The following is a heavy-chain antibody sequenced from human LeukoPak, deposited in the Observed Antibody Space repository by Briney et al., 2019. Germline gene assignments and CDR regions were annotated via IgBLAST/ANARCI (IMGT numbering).Heavy chain of an antibody. CDR2: IYTSGSP. J-gene: IGHJ6*03. CDR1: GGSISSYY. CDR3: ARDLPPLFCSSTSCYQGPGNYYYYYMDV. V-gene: IGHV4-4*07. Sequence: SETLSLTCTVSGGSISSYYWSWIRQPAGKGLEWIGCIYTSGSPNYNPSLTSLVTMSVDTSKNQFSLKLSSVTAADTAVYYCARDLPPLFCSSTSCYQGPGNYYYYYMDVWGKGTTVTVSS. D-gene: IGHD2-2*01.